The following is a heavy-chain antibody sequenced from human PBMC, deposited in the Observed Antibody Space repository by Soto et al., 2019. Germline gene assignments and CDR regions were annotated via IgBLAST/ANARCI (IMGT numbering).Heavy chain of an antibody. J-gene: IGHJ6*02. D-gene: IGHD3-22*01. V-gene: IGHV1-3*01. CDR2: INAGNGNT. CDR3: ASTPTYYYDSSGYYYGDYYYGMDV. CDR1: GYTFTSYA. Sequence: QVQLVQSGAEVKKPGASVKVSCKASGYTFTSYAMHWVRQAPGQRLEWMGWINAGNGNTKYSQKFQGRVTITRDTSASTAYMELSSLRSEDTAVYYCASTPTYYYDSSGYYYGDYYYGMDVWGQGTTVTVSS.